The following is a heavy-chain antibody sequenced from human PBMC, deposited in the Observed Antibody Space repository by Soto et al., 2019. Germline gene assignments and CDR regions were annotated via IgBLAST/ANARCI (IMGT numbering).Heavy chain of an antibody. D-gene: IGHD6-13*01. Sequence: ASVKVSCKASGYTFTSYGISWVRQAPGQGLEWMGWISAYNGNTSYAQKLQGRVTMTTDTSTSTAYMELRSLRSDDTAVYYCAIEGIAAAGSYYYYGMDVWGQGTMVTVSS. CDR3: AIEGIAAAGSYYYYGMDV. CDR1: GYTFTSYG. V-gene: IGHV1-18*01. J-gene: IGHJ6*02. CDR2: ISAYNGNT.